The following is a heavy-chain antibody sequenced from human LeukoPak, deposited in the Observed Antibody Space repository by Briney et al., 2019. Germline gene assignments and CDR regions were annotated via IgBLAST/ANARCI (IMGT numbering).Heavy chain of an antibody. V-gene: IGHV3-23*01. J-gene: IGHJ4*02. CDR1: GFTFSSHA. D-gene: IGHD6-13*01. Sequence: GGSLRLSCAASGFTFSSHAMSWVRRAPGKGLEWVSGLIENGATTYYADSVKGRFTISRDNSRNTMYLQMNSLRVEDTAVYFCAKQSAGSAAWYSLHYDFWGQGTLVTVSP. CDR2: LIENGATT. CDR3: AKQSAGSAAWYSLHYDF.